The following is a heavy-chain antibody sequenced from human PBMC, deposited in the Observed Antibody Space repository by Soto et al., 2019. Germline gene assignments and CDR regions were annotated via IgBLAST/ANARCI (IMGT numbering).Heavy chain of an antibody. J-gene: IGHJ4*02. CDR3: AKGVRKFITMIVVVYFDY. V-gene: IGHV3-23*01. CDR1: GGTFSSYA. CDR2: ISGSGGST. D-gene: IGHD3-22*01. Sequence: SCKASGGTFSSYAMSWVRQAPGKGLEWVSAISGSGGSTYYADSVKGRFTISRDNSKNTLYLQMNSLRAEDTAVYYCAKGVRKFITMIVVVYFDYWGQGTLVTVSS.